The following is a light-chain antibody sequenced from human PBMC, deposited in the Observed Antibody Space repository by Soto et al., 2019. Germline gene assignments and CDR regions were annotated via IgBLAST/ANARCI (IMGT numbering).Light chain of an antibody. Sequence: QSVLTQPASVSGSPGQSITISCTGTSNDVGSYNLVSWYQQHPGKAPKLVIYEDTKRPSGVSSRFSGSKSGNTASLTISGLQAEDEADYYCCSYAHSNTWVFGGGTKVTVL. J-gene: IGLJ3*02. V-gene: IGLV2-23*01. CDR3: CSYAHSNTWV. CDR1: SNDVGSYNL. CDR2: EDT.